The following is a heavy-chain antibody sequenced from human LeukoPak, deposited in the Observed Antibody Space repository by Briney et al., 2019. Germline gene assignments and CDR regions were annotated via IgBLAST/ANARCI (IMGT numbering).Heavy chain of an antibody. Sequence: SETLSLTCTVSGDSIFSGTYYWTWIRQLPGKGLEWIGHISHSGSPYYNPSLKSRTSISLHTSKNEFSLNLNSVTAADTAVYHCARADFDWLFLTRWGQGALVTVSS. J-gene: IGHJ4*02. D-gene: IGHD3-9*01. CDR3: ARADFDWLFLTR. V-gene: IGHV4-31*03. CDR1: GDSIFSGTYY. CDR2: ISHSGSP.